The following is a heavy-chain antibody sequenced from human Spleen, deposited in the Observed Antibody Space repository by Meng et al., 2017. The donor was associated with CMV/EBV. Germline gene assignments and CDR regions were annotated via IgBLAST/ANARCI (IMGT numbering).Heavy chain of an antibody. CDR1: GYSFTSYW. V-gene: IGHV5-51*01. D-gene: IGHD3-22*01. J-gene: IGHJ4*02. Sequence: SGYSFTSYWIGWVRQMPGKGLEWMGIIYPGDSDTRYSPSFQGQVTISADKSISTAYLQWSSLKASDTAMYYCARLGRDYDSSGYYLVYWGQGTLVTVSS. CDR3: ARLGRDYDSSGYYLVY. CDR2: IYPGDSDT.